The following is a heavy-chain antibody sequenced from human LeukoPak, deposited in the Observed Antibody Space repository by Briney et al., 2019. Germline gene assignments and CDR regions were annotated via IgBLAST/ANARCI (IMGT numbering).Heavy chain of an antibody. J-gene: IGHJ4*02. CDR1: GFTFSSYD. CDR3: AKGLRGTYYYFDY. V-gene: IGHV3-23*01. CDR2: ISGSGGST. D-gene: IGHD1-26*01. Sequence: GGSLRLSCAASGFTFSSYDMSWVRQAPGKGLEWVSVISGSGGSTYYADSVKGRFTISRDSSKNTLYLQMNSLRAEDTAVYYCAKGLRGTYYYFDYWGQGTLVTVFS.